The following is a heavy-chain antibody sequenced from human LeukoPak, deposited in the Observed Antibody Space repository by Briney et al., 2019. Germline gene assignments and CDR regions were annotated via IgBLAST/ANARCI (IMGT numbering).Heavy chain of an antibody. Sequence: SETLSLTCTVSGGSISSYYWSWIRQPPGKGLEWIGYIYYSGSTNYNPSLKSRVTLSLDTSKNQFPLKLSSVTAADTAVYYCARVIHFYDSTGYYYVEYFDYWGQGTLVTVSS. CDR3: ARVIHFYDSTGYYYVEYFDY. D-gene: IGHD3-22*01. J-gene: IGHJ4*02. V-gene: IGHV4-59*01. CDR2: IYYSGST. CDR1: GGSISSYY.